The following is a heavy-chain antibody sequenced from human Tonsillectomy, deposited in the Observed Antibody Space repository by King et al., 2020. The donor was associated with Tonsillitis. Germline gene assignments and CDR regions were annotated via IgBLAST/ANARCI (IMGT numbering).Heavy chain of an antibody. CDR1: GGSISPSNYY. CDR3: ARRTGLLSFDY. J-gene: IGHJ4*02. CDR2: INYSGST. Sequence: LQLQESGPGLVKPSETLSLTCTVSGGSISPSNYYWGWIRQTPGKGLEWIGSINYSGSTYYNPSLKSRVTISVDTSKNQFSLNLNSLTAADTAVFYCARRTGLLSFDYWGQGTLVTVSS. V-gene: IGHV4-39*01. D-gene: IGHD1-26*01.